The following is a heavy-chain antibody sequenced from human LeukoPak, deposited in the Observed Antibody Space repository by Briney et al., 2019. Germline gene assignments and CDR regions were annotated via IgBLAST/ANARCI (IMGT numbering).Heavy chain of an antibody. CDR3: ARDKGPYWYFDL. J-gene: IGHJ2*01. Sequence: SETLSLTCTVSGGSVSSYYWNWIRQPPGKGLEWIGNIYNSGSTDYNPPLKSRDTMSVDPSKNQISLRPTSVTAADPAVYYCARDKGPYWYFDLWGRGTLVTVS. V-gene: IGHV4-59*02. CDR1: GGSVSSYY. CDR2: IYNSGST.